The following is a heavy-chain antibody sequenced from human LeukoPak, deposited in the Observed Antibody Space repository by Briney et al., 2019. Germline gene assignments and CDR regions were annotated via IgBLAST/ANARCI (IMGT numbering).Heavy chain of an antibody. CDR1: GFTFSSYW. CDR3: ARLYSSGRYSGY. D-gene: IGHD6-19*01. V-gene: IGHV3-74*01. CDR2: VNSDGSST. J-gene: IGHJ4*02. Sequence: PGGSLRLSCAASGFTFSSYWMHWVRQASGKGLVWVSRVNSDGSSTTYADSVKGRFTISRDNAKNTLYLQMNSLRAEDTAVYYCARLYSSGRYSGYWGQGTLVTVSS.